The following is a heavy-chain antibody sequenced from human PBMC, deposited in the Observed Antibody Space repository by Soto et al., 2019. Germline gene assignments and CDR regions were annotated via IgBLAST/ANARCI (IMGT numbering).Heavy chain of an antibody. CDR1: GFDFKTYG. V-gene: IGHV3-33*01. CDR3: VRTACVINNCSYRGVR. CDR2: IGFDGTNI. D-gene: IGHD3-10*01. J-gene: IGHJ4*02. Sequence: LILSCVAAGFDFKTYGIHWVRHAPVKGLEWVAVIGFDGTNIHYSDSVRGRFSISRDNSENTVSLQMNSLRVEDTALYYCVRTACVINNCSYRGVRWGQGTLVTVSS.